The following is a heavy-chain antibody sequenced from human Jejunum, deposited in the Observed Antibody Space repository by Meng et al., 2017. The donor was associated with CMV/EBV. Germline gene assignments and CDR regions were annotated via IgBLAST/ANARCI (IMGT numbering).Heavy chain of an antibody. V-gene: IGHV1-18*01. CDR3: ARDLWPHIVVVTAPSEF. Sequence: GQVVQSGAGVKRPGASVKVSCKASRYTFSSYGFTWVRQAPGQGLEWLGWISTYNDNPKYAQKVQGRVTMTADTSTSTAYMELRSLTSDDTAVYYCARDLWPHIVVVTAPSEFWGQGTLVTVSS. D-gene: IGHD2-21*02. CDR2: ISTYNDNP. CDR1: RYTFSSYG. J-gene: IGHJ4*02.